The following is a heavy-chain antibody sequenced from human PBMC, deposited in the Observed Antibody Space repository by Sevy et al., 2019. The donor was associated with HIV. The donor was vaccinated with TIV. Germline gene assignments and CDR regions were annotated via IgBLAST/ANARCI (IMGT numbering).Heavy chain of an antibody. CDR2: IYYSGST. CDR1: GGSISSGDYY. D-gene: IGHD6-19*01. V-gene: IGHV4-30-4*01. Sequence: SETLSLTCTVSGGSISSGDYYWSWIRQPPGKGLEWIGYIYYSGSTYYNPSLKSRVTISVDTSKNQFSLKLSSVTAADTAVYYCARAPSPQWLVLPGGAGSNWFDPWGQGTLVTVSS. J-gene: IGHJ5*02. CDR3: ARAPSPQWLVLPGGAGSNWFDP.